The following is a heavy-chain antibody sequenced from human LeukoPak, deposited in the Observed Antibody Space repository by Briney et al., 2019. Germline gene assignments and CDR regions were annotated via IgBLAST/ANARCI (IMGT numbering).Heavy chain of an antibody. V-gene: IGHV3-21*04. D-gene: IGHD2-15*01. CDR2: ISSSSSYI. Sequence: GGSLRLSCAASGFTFSSYSMNWVRQAPGKGLEWDSSISSSSSYINYADSVKGRFTISRDNAKNSLYLQMNSLRAEDTAVYYCAKGTKLAVAANNYFDYWGQGTLLTVSS. CDR3: AKGTKLAVAANNYFDY. J-gene: IGHJ4*02. CDR1: GFTFSSYS.